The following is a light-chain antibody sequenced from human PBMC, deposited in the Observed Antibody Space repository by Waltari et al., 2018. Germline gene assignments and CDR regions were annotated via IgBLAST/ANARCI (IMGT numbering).Light chain of an antibody. CDR3: QQYNSYSLLT. Sequence: DIQMTQSPSTLSASVGDRVPITGRASPSIRNWLAWYQQKPGKAPKLLFYKASTLESWGASRFSSSRSGTEFTLTISSLQPDDFATYYCQQYNSYSLLTFGGGTKVEIK. CDR2: KAS. CDR1: PSIRNW. V-gene: IGKV1-5*03. J-gene: IGKJ4*01.